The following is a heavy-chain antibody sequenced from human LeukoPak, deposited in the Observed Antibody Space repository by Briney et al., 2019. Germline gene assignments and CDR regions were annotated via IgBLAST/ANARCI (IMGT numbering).Heavy chain of an antibody. CDR2: INPNSGGT. CDR3: ARGPHSSGWYLDY. J-gene: IGHJ4*02. D-gene: IGHD6-19*01. CDR1: GYTFTGYY. Sequence: ASVKVSCKASGYTFTGYYMHWVRQAPGQGLEWMGWINPNSGGTNYAQKFQGRVTMTRDTSNSTAYMELSRLRSDDTAVYYCARGPHSSGWYLDYWGQGTLVTVSS. V-gene: IGHV1-2*02.